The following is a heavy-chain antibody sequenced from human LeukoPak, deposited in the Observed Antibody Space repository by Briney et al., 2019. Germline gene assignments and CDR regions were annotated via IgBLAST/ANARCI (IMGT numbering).Heavy chain of an antibody. D-gene: IGHD1-26*01. CDR3: TRDTDGSLDY. V-gene: IGHV3-7*01. CDR2: IKQGGSTK. J-gene: IGHJ4*02. Sequence: PGGSLRLSCAASGFTFSNSWMAWVRQAPGKGLEWVANIKQGGSTKHYADSLKGRFTISRDNPKNSLYLQMNNLRVDDTAVYYCTRDTDGSLDYWGQGILVTVAS. CDR1: GFTFSNSW.